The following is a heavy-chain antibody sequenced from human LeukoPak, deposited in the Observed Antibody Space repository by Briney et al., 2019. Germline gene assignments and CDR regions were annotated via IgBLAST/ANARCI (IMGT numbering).Heavy chain of an antibody. Sequence: ASVKVPCKASGYSFTGYYIHWVRQAPGQGLEWMGWISAYNGKTYYAQNFQGRVTVTTDTSTSTAYMDLRSLRSDDTAVYYCARTNLDCKNGVCYDYWGQGTPVTVSS. J-gene: IGHJ4*02. CDR2: ISAYNGKT. D-gene: IGHD2-8*01. CDR3: ARTNLDCKNGVCYDY. V-gene: IGHV1-18*04. CDR1: GYSFTGYY.